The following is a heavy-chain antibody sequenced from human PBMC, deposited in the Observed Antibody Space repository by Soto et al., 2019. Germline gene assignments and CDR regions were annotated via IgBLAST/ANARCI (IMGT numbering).Heavy chain of an antibody. CDR2: IWHDGSNR. Sequence: QVQLVESGGGVVQPGRSLRLSCAASGFSFSSYGMHWVRQAPGKGLEWVAVIWHDGSNRYYADSVKGRFTISRDDSRNPLSLPMNSLRAEDTAVYYCARGPRMGRGSNITGYFDYWGQGTLVTVSS. V-gene: IGHV3-33*01. CDR3: ARGPRMGRGSNITGYFDY. CDR1: GFSFSSYG. J-gene: IGHJ4*02. D-gene: IGHD3-10*01.